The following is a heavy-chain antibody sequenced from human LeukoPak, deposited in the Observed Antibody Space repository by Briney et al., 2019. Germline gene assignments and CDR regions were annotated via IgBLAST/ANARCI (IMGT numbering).Heavy chain of an antibody. D-gene: IGHD4-17*01. V-gene: IGHV4-34*01. J-gene: IGHJ6*02. CDR2: INHSGST. CDR1: GESSSGYY. Sequence: SETLSLTCAVYGESSSGYYWSWIRQPPGKGLEWIGEINHSGSTNYNPSLKSRVTISVDTSKNQFSLKLSSVTAADTVVYYCATLRRDYYYYYGMDVWGQGTTVTVSS. CDR3: ATLRRDYYYYYGMDV.